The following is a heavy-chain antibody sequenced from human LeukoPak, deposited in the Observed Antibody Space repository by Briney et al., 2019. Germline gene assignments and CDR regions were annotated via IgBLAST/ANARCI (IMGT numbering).Heavy chain of an antibody. CDR1: GYTFTSYG. J-gene: IGHJ4*02. V-gene: IGHV1-69*13. D-gene: IGHD3-22*01. Sequence: ASVKVSCKASGYTFTSYGISWVRQAPGQGLEWMGGIIPIFGTANYAQKFQGRVTITADESTSTAYMELSSLRSEDTAVYYCASPKAHYYDSSGYLYNFDYWGQGTLVTVSS. CDR2: IIPIFGTA. CDR3: ASPKAHYYDSSGYLYNFDY.